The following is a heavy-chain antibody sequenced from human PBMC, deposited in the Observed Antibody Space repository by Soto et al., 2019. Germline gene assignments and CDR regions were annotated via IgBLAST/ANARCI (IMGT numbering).Heavy chain of an antibody. D-gene: IGHD6-19*01. Sequence: GGSLRLSCAASGLTFSHYWMSWVRPAPGQGLEWVANIKQDGSENYSVDSVNGRFTTSRDNTKNSFYLQMNSLRADDTAVYYCARDHINGWKFDYWGRGTLVTVSS. J-gene: IGHJ4*02. CDR2: IKQDGSEN. CDR3: ARDHINGWKFDY. CDR1: GLTFSHYW. V-gene: IGHV3-7*01.